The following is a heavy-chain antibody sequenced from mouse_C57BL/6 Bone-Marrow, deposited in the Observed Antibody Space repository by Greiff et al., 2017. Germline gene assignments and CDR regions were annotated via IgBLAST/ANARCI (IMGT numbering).Heavy chain of an antibody. CDR1: GFTFSSYG. CDR3: ARQRDSSGGVAY. J-gene: IGHJ3*01. V-gene: IGHV5-6*02. Sequence: EVMLVESGGDLVKPGGSLKLSCAASGFTFSSYGMSWVRQTPDKRLEWVATISSGGSYTYYPDSVKGRFTISRDNAKNTLYLQMSSLKSEDTAMYYCARQRDSSGGVAYWGQGTLVTVSA. D-gene: IGHD3-2*02. CDR2: ISSGGSYT.